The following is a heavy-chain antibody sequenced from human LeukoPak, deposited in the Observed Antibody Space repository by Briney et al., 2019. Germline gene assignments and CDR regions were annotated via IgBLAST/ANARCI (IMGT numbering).Heavy chain of an antibody. Sequence: PGGSLRLSCAASGFAFNIYAMSWLRQAPGKGLEWVSTISSGGADTYYADSVKGRFTISRDNSKNTLYLQMSSLRAEDTAVYYCAKVPPSYCSGESCRIDYWGQGTLVTVSS. V-gene: IGHV3-23*01. D-gene: IGHD2-15*01. CDR3: AKVPPSYCSGESCRIDY. CDR2: ISSGGADT. CDR1: GFAFNIYA. J-gene: IGHJ4*02.